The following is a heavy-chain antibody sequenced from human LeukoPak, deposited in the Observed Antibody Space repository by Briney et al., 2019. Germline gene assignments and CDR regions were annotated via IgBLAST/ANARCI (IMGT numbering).Heavy chain of an antibody. Sequence: ASVKVSCKASGYTFTSYDINWVRQAAGQGLEWMVWMNPNSGNAAYAQKFPGRVIRPSDTSISTAYMELSSLRSEDTAVYSCARRYYYDGSGLRMDVWGKGTPVTVSS. D-gene: IGHD3-22*01. V-gene: IGHV1-8*01. J-gene: IGHJ6*03. CDR3: ARRYYYDGSGLRMDV. CDR2: MNPNSGNA. CDR1: GYTFTSYD.